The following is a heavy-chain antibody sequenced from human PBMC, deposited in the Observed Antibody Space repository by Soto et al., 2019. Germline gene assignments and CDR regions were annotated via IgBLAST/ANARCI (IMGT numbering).Heavy chain of an antibody. D-gene: IGHD1-7*01. CDR3: ARGGTSSRRAVAGYFQY. CDR1: AGSVSGSSHY. CDR2: IDYTGST. J-gene: IGHJ1*01. V-gene: IGHV4-61*01. Sequence: SETLSLTCSVSAGSVSGSSHYWNWIRQTPGKGLEWIGYIDYTGSTNYNPSLKSRVTISVDTSKTQFSLKLSSVTAAGTAVYYCARGGTSSRRAVAGYFQYWGQGTQVTVYS.